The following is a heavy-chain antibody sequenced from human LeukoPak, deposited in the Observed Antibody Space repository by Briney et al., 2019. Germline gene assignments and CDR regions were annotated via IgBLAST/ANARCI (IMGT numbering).Heavy chain of an antibody. CDR1: GFTFSNYW. V-gene: IGHV3-74*01. CDR3: TTEGELWLSFDY. J-gene: IGHJ4*02. Sequence: QPGGSLRLSCAASGFTFSNYWMHWVRQAPGKGLVWVSRINSDGSSTSYADSVKGRFTISRDNAKNTLYLQMNSLKTEDTAVYYCTTEGELWLSFDYWGQGTLVTVSS. D-gene: IGHD3-16*01. CDR2: INSDGSST.